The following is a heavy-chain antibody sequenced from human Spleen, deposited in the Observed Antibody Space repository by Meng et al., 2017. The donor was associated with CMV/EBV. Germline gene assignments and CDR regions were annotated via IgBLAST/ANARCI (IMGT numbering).Heavy chain of an antibody. Sequence: SETLSLTCTVSGGSISSYYWSWIRQPPGKGLEWIGYIYYSGSTNHNPSLKSRVTISVDTPKNQVSLKLSSVTAADTAVYYCARVPLTQYSSGCFDYWGQGTLVTVSS. V-gene: IGHV4-59*01. D-gene: IGHD6-19*01. CDR1: GGSISSYY. CDR2: IYYSGST. J-gene: IGHJ4*02. CDR3: ARVPLTQYSSGCFDY.